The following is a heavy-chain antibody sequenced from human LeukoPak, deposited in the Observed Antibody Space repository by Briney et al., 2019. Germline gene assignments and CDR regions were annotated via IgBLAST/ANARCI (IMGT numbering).Heavy chain of an antibody. Sequence: ASVKVSCKASGYAFTGYYMHWVRQAPGQGLEWMGRINPNSGGTNYAQKFQGRVTMTRDTSISTAYMELSRLRPDDTAVYYCARGDLWFGEPHWGQGTLVTVSS. CDR3: ARGDLWFGEPH. D-gene: IGHD3-10*01. V-gene: IGHV1-2*06. J-gene: IGHJ4*02. CDR1: GYAFTGYY. CDR2: INPNSGGT.